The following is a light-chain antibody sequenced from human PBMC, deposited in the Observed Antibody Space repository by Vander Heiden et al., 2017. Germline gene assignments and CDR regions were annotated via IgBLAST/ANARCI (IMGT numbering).Light chain of an antibody. CDR3: QKNNSARWM. Sequence: DIQMTQSPSSMSASVGDRVTITCRASQGISNYLAWYQQKPGKVPKLLIYAASTLKSGVPSRFSGSGSGTDFTLTISSLQPEDVATYYCQKNNSARWMFGQGTKVEIK. J-gene: IGKJ1*01. CDR2: AAS. CDR1: QGISNY. V-gene: IGKV1-27*01.